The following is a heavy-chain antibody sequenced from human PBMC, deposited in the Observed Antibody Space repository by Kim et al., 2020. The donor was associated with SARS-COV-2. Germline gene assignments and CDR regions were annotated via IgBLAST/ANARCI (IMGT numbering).Heavy chain of an antibody. CDR1: GYTFTSYD. CDR3: ARGGIEMGTIFGVVIKSYGMDV. J-gene: IGHJ6*02. Sequence: ASVKVSCKASGYTFTSYDINWVRQATGQGLEWMGWRNPNSGNTGYEQKFQGRVTMTRKTSISTAYMELSSLRSEDTAVYYCARGGIEMGTIFGVVIKSYGMDVWGQGTTVTVSS. D-gene: IGHD3-3*01. V-gene: IGHV1-8*01. CDR2: RNPNSGNT.